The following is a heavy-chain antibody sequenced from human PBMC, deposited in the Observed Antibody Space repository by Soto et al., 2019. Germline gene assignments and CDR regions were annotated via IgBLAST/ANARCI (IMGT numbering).Heavy chain of an antibody. V-gene: IGHV4-28*01. D-gene: IGHD4-17*01. Sequence: PSETLSLTCAVSGYSISSSNWWGWIRQPPGKGLEWIGYIYYSGTTYYNPSLKSRVTMSVDTSKNEFSLQLTSMTTADTAVYYCAGGFFDVYGGLLAYWARGSLDTVSA. CDR3: AGGFFDVYGGLLAY. J-gene: IGHJ4*02. CDR2: IYYSGTT. CDR1: GYSISSSNW.